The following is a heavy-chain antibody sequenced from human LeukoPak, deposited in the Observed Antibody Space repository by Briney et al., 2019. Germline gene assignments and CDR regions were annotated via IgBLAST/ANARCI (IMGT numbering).Heavy chain of an antibody. J-gene: IGHJ5*02. CDR3: AKRTSRITMVRGVTQFDP. Sequence: GGSLRLSCAASGFTFGTYAMSWVRQAPGKGLEWVSAISGSGDSTFYADSVKGRFTISRDNSKNTLYLQMNSLRAEDTAVYYCAKRTSRITMVRGVTQFDPWGQGTLVTVSS. CDR1: GFTFGTYA. V-gene: IGHV3-23*01. CDR2: ISGSGDST. D-gene: IGHD3-10*01.